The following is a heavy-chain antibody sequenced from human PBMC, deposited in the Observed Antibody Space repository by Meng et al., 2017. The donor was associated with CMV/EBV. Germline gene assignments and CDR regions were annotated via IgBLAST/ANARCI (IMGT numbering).Heavy chain of an antibody. CDR2: TYYRSKWYN. D-gene: IGHD2-2*03. V-gene: IGHV6-1*01. J-gene: IGHJ3*02. CDR1: GDSVSSNSAA. Sequence: SQTLSLTCAISGDSVSSNSAAWNWIRQSPSRGLEWLGRTYYRSKWYNDYAVSVKSRITINPDTSKNQFSLQLNSVTPEDTAVYYCARDGLAIVVVPAAIRGSGWANGAIDIWGQGTMVTVSS. CDR3: ARDGLAIVVVPAAIRGSGWANGAIDI.